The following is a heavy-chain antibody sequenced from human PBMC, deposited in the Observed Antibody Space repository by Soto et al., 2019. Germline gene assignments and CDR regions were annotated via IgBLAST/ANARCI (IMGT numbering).Heavy chain of an antibody. V-gene: IGHV3-30*18. Sequence: QVQLVESGGGVVQPGRSLRLSCAASGFNFSTYGVHWVRQAPGKGLEWVGVISYDGGEKYYADSVKGRFTISRDNSKDTLYLQMNSLRPDDTAVYYCANDVMGCPDYGGQGTLVTVSS. CDR1: GFNFSTYG. CDR3: ANDVMGCPDY. D-gene: IGHD2-8*01. J-gene: IGHJ4*02. CDR2: ISYDGGEK.